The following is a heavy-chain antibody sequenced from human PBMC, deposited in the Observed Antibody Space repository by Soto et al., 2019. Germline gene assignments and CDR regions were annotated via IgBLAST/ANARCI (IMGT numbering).Heavy chain of an antibody. Sequence: PGEFLTISCKGSGCSFTSYLNGLVRQMPGKGLEWMGIIYPGDSDTRYSPSFQGQVTISADKSISTAYLQWSSLKASDTAMYYGARLGAFGVVMEAGFDPWGQGTLVTVSS. V-gene: IGHV5-51*01. J-gene: IGHJ5*02. CDR2: IYPGDSDT. CDR3: ARLGAFGVVMEAGFDP. D-gene: IGHD3-3*01. CDR1: GCSFTSYL.